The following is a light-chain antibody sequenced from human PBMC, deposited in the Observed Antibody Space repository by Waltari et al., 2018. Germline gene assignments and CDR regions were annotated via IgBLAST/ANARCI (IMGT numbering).Light chain of an antibody. CDR2: GIF. CDR3: QHYLRLPVT. J-gene: IGKJ1*01. Sequence: EIVLTQSPGTLSLSPGDRATLSCKVSQCVNRSLAWYQQKPGHAPRLLLYGIFDRAAVTPERVSGGGSGNDFSLTSSSLEPEDFAVYYCQHYLRLPVTFGQGTRVEVK. V-gene: IGKV3-20*01. CDR1: QCVNRS.